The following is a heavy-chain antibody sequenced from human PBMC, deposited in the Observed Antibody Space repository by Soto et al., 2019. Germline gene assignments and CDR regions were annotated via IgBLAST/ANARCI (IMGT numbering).Heavy chain of an antibody. CDR2: IHYSGTT. Sequence: VQLQESGPGLMKPSETLSLTCTVSGGSLNYFYWSWMRQPPGNRLEWIGNIHYSGTTNYNPSLRSPVTISADPARNQFTLSRSSVTAADTAVYFCAILVDYTDQGRFAPWCQGCLITVS. V-gene: IGHV4-59*08. J-gene: IGHJ5*02. CDR3: AILVDYTDQGRFAP. CDR1: GGSLNYFY. D-gene: IGHD4-4*01.